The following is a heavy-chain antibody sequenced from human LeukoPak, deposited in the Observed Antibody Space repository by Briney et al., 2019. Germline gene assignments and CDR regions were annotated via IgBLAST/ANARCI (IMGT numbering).Heavy chain of an antibody. CDR3: ARYSGELFTNWFDP. CDR1: GGSISSGGYS. V-gene: IGHV4-30-2*01. J-gene: IGHJ5*02. Sequence: SQTLSLTCAVSGGSISSGGYSWSWIRQPPGKGLEWIGYIYHSGSTYYNPSLKSRVTISLDRSKNQFPLKLSSVTAADTAVYYCARYSGELFTNWFDPWGQGTLVTVSS. D-gene: IGHD3-10*01. CDR2: IYHSGST.